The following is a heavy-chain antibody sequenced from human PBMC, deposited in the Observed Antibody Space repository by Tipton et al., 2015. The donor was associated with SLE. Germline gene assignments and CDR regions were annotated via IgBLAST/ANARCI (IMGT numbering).Heavy chain of an antibody. CDR1: GGSFSSYY. V-gene: IGHV4-4*09. J-gene: IGHJ5*02. CDR3: AVLVPASKEDWSGP. D-gene: IGHD2-2*01. CDR2: IYNSGTM. Sequence: TLSLTCTVSGGSFSSYYWSWIRQPPGKGLEWIGYIYNSGTMNYNPSLKSRVTISLDTSKNRFSLKLTSVTAADTARYYCAVLVPASKEDWSGPRGQGRLVTFSS.